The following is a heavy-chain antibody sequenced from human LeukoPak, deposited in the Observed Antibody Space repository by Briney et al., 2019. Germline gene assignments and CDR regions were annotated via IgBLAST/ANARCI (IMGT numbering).Heavy chain of an antibody. Sequence: SQTLSLTCTVSGGSISSGDYYWSWIRQPPGKGLEWIGYIYYSGSTYYNPSLKSRVTISVDTSKNQFPLKLSSVTAADTAVYYCASVTRYSSGFTGPFDYWGQGTLVTVSS. D-gene: IGHD6-19*01. J-gene: IGHJ4*02. CDR2: IYYSGST. CDR1: GGSISSGDYY. V-gene: IGHV4-30-4*08. CDR3: ASVTRYSSGFTGPFDY.